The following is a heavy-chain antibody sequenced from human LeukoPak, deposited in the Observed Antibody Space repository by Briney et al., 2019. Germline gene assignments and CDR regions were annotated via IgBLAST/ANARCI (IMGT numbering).Heavy chain of an antibody. CDR2: IDQGGSVR. J-gene: IGHJ4*02. V-gene: IGHV3-7*01. D-gene: IGHD6-13*01. CDR3: ARDPESSSFDL. CDR1: GFSFSTYW. Sequence: GGSLRLSCAASGFSFSTYWMSWVRQTPEKGLEFVANIDQGGSVRNYMDSLKGRCTISRDNAKKSLYLEINSLRADDAAVYYCARDPESSSFDLWGRGALVTVSS.